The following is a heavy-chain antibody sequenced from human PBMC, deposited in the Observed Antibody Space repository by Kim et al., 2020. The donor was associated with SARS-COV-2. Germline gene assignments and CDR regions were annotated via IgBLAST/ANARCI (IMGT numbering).Heavy chain of an antibody. D-gene: IGHD3-9*01. J-gene: IGHJ4*02. CDR3: VVGILTGYLRSFDY. CDR1: GGSFSGYY. CDR2: INHSGST. V-gene: IGHV4-34*01. Sequence: SETLSLTCAVYGGSFSGYYWSWIRQPPGKGLEWIGEINHSGSTNYNPSLKSRVTISVDTSKNQFSLKLSSVTAADTAVYYCVVGILTGYLRSFDYWGQGTLVTVSS.